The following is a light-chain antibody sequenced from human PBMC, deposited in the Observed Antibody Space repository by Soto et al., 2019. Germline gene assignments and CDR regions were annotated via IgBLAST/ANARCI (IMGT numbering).Light chain of an antibody. J-gene: IGKJ2*01. CDR3: QQYNSHSFYT. CDR1: QEIGSF. Sequence: DIQMTQSPSALSASVGDRVTLTCRASQEIGSFLAWYQQKPGKAPKLLIYLASRLESGVPSRFSGGGSGTEFTLTISGRQPDDFATYFCQQYNSHSFYTFGQGPKLEIK. CDR2: LAS. V-gene: IGKV1-5*03.